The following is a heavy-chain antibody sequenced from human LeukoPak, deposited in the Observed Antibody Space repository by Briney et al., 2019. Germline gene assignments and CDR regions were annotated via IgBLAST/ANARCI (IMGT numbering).Heavy chain of an antibody. CDR3: ARGEGGNWNDDDSYGDY. D-gene: IGHD1-20*01. CDR2: ISAYNGNT. CDR1: GYTFTSYG. Sequence: ASVKVSCKASGYTFTSYGISWVRQAPGQGLEWMGWISAYNGNTNYAQKLRGRVTMTTDTSTSTAYMELRSLRSDDTAVYYCARGEGGNWNDDDSYGDYWGQGTLVTVSS. J-gene: IGHJ4*02. V-gene: IGHV1-18*01.